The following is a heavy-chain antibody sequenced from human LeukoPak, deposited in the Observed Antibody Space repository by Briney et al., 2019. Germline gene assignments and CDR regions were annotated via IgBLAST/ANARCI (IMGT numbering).Heavy chain of an antibody. CDR3: ASAPVIIAAAAARRHAFDI. J-gene: IGHJ3*02. CDR1: GGSFSGYY. V-gene: IGHV4-34*01. D-gene: IGHD6-13*01. CDR2: INHSGST. Sequence: PSETLSLTCAVYGGSFSGYYWSWLRQPPGKGLEWIGEINHSGSTNYNPSLKSRVTISVDTSKNQFSLKLSSVTAADTAVYYCASAPVIIAAAAARRHAFDIWGQGTMVTVSS.